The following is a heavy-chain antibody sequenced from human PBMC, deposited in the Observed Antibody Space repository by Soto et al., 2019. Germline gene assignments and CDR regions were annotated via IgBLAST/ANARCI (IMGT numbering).Heavy chain of an antibody. J-gene: IGHJ4*02. Sequence: ASVKVSCKASGYTFTRYDMQWVRQAPGQGLEWMGIINPSGGSTSYAQKLQGRVTMTRDTSTSTVYMELSSLRSEDTAVYYCARGHCSSTSCTGGNFDYWGQGTLVTVSS. V-gene: IGHV1-46*04. CDR2: INPSGGST. CDR1: GYTFTRYD. CDR3: ARGHCSSTSCTGGNFDY. D-gene: IGHD2-2*01.